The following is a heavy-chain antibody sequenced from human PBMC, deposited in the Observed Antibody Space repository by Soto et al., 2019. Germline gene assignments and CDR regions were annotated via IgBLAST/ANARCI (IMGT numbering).Heavy chain of an antibody. CDR3: ARGYHHISTGYPCDY. Sequence: SETLSLTCTVSGGSISSYYWSWIRQPPGKGLEWIGYIYYSGSTNYNPSLKSRVTISVDTSKNQFSLKLSSVTAADTAVYYCARGYHHISTGYPCDYSGQGTLGTVSS. CDR2: IYYSGST. D-gene: IGHD3-9*01. V-gene: IGHV4-59*01. CDR1: GGSISSYY. J-gene: IGHJ4*02.